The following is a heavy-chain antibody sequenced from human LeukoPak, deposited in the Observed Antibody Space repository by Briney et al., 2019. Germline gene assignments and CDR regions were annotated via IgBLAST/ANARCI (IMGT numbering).Heavy chain of an antibody. V-gene: IGHV5-51*01. Sequence: GESLKSSCKGFGYNFTTYWMAWVRQMPGKGLEWMGVIYPGDSDTRYSPSFQGQVTISVDKSISTAYLQWSSLKASDSAIYYCAGRPGYGYDQFDNWGQGTLVTVSS. CDR1: GYNFTTYW. J-gene: IGHJ4*02. D-gene: IGHD5-18*01. CDR3: AGRPGYGYDQFDN. CDR2: IYPGDSDT.